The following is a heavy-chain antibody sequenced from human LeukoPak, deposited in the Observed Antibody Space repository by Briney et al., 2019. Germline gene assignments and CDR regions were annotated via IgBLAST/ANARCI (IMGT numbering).Heavy chain of an antibody. V-gene: IGHV3-11*01. D-gene: IGHD6-19*01. CDR3: AREGNGWGTTMDY. J-gene: IGHJ4*02. CDR2: ISSSGSTI. Sequence: PGRSLRLSCAASGFTFSDYYMSWIRQAPGEGLEWVSYISSSGSTINYADSVKGRFTTTRDNAKNSLYLQMNSLRAEDTTVYYCAREGNGWGTTMDYWGQGTLVTVSS. CDR1: GFTFSDYY.